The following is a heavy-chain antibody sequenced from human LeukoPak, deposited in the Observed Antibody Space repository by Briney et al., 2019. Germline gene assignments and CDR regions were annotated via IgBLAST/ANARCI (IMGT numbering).Heavy chain of an antibody. CDR2: IWYDGSNK. CDR3: ARDLRWLRFVFDH. D-gene: IGHD5-12*01. Sequence: GGSLRLSCAASGFTFSNYAMHWVRQAPGKGLEWVAVIWYDGSNKYYADSVQGRFTISRDNSKTTLYLQMNSLRAEDTAVYYCARDLRWLRFVFDHWGQGIPVTVSS. J-gene: IGHJ4*02. CDR1: GFTFSNYA. V-gene: IGHV3-33*01.